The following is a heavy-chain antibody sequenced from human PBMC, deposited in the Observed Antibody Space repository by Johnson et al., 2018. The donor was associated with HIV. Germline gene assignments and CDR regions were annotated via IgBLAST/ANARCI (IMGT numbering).Heavy chain of an antibody. CDR3: ARDQGNYYDSSGKPKRAFDI. CDR2: ISSSGSTI. Sequence: QVQLVESGGGVVQPGRSLRLSCAASGFTFSDYYMSWIRQAPGKGLEWVSYISSSGSTIYYADSVKGRFTISRDNAKNSLYLQMNSLGAEDTAVYYCARDQGNYYDSSGKPKRAFDIWGQGTMVTVSS. J-gene: IGHJ3*02. CDR1: GFTFSDYY. V-gene: IGHV3-11*04. D-gene: IGHD3-22*01.